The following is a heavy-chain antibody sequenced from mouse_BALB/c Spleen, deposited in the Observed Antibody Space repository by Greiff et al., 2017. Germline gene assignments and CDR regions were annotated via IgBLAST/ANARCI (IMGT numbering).Heavy chain of an antibody. CDR1: GYTFTSYY. D-gene: IGHD2-1*01. CDR3: ARGDYGNFYAMDY. V-gene: IGHV1S56*01. CDR2: IYPGNVNT. J-gene: IGHJ4*01. Sequence: VKLMESGPELVKPGASVRISCKASGYTFTSYYIHWVKQRPGQGLEWIGWIYPGNVNTKYNEKFKGKATLTADKSSSTAYMQLSSLTSEDSAVYFCARGDYGNFYAMDYWGQGTSVTVSS.